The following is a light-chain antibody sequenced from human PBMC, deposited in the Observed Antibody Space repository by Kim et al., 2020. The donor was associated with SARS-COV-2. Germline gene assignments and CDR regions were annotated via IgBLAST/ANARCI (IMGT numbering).Light chain of an antibody. CDR3: QVWDSSDDHRVV. J-gene: IGLJ2*01. Sequence: SYELTQPPSVSVAPGKTARITCGGTSIGSKSVHWYQQKPGQAPVLVISYDSVRPSGIPERFSGSNSGKTATVTISRVEAGDEANYYCQVWDSSDDHRVVFGGGTQLTVL. V-gene: IGLV3-21*04. CDR2: YDS. CDR1: SIGSKS.